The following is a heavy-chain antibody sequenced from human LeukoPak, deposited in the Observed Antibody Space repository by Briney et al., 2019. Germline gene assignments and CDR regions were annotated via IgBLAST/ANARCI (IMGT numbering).Heavy chain of an antibody. J-gene: IGHJ4*02. D-gene: IGHD3-3*01. CDR2: LSHSGGGA. V-gene: IGHV3-23*01. CDR1: GFSFSTYV. Sequence: PGGSLRLSCAGSGFSFSTYVLSWVGQAPGRGLEWVSSLSHSGGGAYYTDSVKGRFTLSRDNSKNTLYLHMTSLRVGDTPVYFCAKLGFLAGSFDSWGQGTLVSVSS. CDR3: AKLGFLAGSFDS.